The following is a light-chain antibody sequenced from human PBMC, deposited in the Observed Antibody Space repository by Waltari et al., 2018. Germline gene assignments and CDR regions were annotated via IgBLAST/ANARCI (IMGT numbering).Light chain of an antibody. CDR3: MQSTHWPWT. CDR1: QSLAHSDGNTY. V-gene: IGKV2-30*02. J-gene: IGKJ1*01. CDR2: KVS. Sequence: DVMMTQSPLSLPVTLGQPASISCRSSQSLAHSDGNTYLNWCQQRPGQSPRRLIYKVSNRDSGVPDRFSGSGSGTDFTLKISRVEAEDVAIYYCMQSTHWPWTFGQGTKVEIK.